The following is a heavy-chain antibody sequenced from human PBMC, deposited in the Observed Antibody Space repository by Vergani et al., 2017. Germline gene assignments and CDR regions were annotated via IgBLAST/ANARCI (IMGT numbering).Heavy chain of an antibody. CDR1: GFTLSNYD. J-gene: IGHJ4*02. V-gene: IGHV3-30*02. D-gene: IGHD3-16*01. CDR2: IQFDGSNK. Sequence: QVQLVESGGGVVQRGGSLRLSCATSGFTLSNYDMQWIRQGPGKGLEFVAFIQFDGSNKYYADSVKGRFTLSRDFSKNTLYLQMNSLRTDDMATYYCAKHFRGWGIDYWGQATQVIVSS. CDR3: AKHFRGWGIDY.